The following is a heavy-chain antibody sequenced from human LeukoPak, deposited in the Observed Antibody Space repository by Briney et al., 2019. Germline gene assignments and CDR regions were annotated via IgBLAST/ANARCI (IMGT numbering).Heavy chain of an antibody. Sequence: PGGSLRLSCAASGFTFSNYAMTWVRLAPGKGLEWVSGISGSGGTPYYADSVKGRFTISRDNSKNTLYLQMKSLRAEDTALYYCAKDRPPRYDLGISFDIWGHGTLVTVSS. CDR2: ISGSGGTP. V-gene: IGHV3-23*01. CDR1: GFTFSNYA. CDR3: AKDRPPRYDLGISFDI. D-gene: IGHD3-3*01. J-gene: IGHJ3*02.